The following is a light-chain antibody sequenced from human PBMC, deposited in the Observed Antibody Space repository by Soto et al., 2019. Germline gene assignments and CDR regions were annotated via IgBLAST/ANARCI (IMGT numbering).Light chain of an antibody. CDR3: RQGLQTPLYT. CDR2: LGS. V-gene: IGKV2-28*01. J-gene: IGKJ2*01. Sequence: DIVMTQSPLSLPVTPGEPASISCRSSQSLLQSNRYNYLHWSPPTPDQPPQPLIYLGSTRACGARERLSGSGSRTDFTLKISRVEAEDVGVYFCRQGLQTPLYTFGKGTKGDIK. CDR1: QSLLQSNRYNY.